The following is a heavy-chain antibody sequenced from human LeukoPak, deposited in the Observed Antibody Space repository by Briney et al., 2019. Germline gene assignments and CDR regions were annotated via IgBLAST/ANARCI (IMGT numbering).Heavy chain of an antibody. CDR1: GYTFTSYG. J-gene: IGHJ6*03. Sequence: GASVKVSCKASGYTFTSYGISWARQAPGQGLEWMGWISAYNGKTNYAQKLQGRVTMTTDTSTSTAYMELRSLRSDDTAVYYCARSGSITIFGVVITSDYYYYYMDVWGKGTTVTVSS. CDR2: ISAYNGKT. CDR3: ARSGSITIFGVVITSDYYYYYMDV. V-gene: IGHV1-18*01. D-gene: IGHD3-3*01.